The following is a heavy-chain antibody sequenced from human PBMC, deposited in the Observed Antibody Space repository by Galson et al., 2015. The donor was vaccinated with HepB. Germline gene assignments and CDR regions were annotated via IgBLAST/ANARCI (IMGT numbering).Heavy chain of an antibody. J-gene: IGHJ4*02. CDR3: VCVRGDY. D-gene: IGHD3-10*02. Sequence: SLRLSCAASGFTFSNYWLHWVRQAPGKGLVWVSGINNDGRTTNYADSVKGRFTTSRDNANRMLYLQMNNLRVEDTAIYYCVCVRGDYWSQGTLVTVSS. CDR1: GFTFSNYW. CDR2: INNDGRTT. V-gene: IGHV3-74*01.